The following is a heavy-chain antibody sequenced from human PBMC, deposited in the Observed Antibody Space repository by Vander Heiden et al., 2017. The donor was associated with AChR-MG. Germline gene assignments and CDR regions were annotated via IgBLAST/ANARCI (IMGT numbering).Heavy chain of an antibody. V-gene: IGHV4-34*01. CDR3: ASYSGSYPPT. J-gene: IGHJ5*02. CDR2: INHSGST. Sequence: QVQLQQWGAGLLKPSETLSLPCAVYGGSFSGYYWSWIRQPPGKGLEWIGEINHSGSTNYNPSLKSRVTISVDTSKNQFSLKLSSVTAADTAVYYCASYSGSYPPTWGQGTLVTVSS. D-gene: IGHD1-26*01. CDR1: GGSFSGYY.